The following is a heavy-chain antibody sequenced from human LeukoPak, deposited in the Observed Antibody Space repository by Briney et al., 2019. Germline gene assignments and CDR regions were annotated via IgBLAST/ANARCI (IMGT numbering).Heavy chain of an antibody. V-gene: IGHV1-69*13. D-gene: IGHD1-20*01. Sequence: GASVKVSCKASGGTFSSYAISWVRQAPGQGLEWMGGIIPIFGTANYAQKFQGRVTITADESTSTAYMELSSLRSEDTAVYYCARAGDFITPTFKIDYWGQGTLVTVSS. J-gene: IGHJ4*02. CDR1: GGTFSSYA. CDR2: IIPIFGTA. CDR3: ARAGDFITPTFKIDY.